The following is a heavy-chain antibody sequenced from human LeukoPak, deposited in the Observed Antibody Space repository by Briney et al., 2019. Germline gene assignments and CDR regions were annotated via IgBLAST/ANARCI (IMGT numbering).Heavy chain of an antibody. Sequence: SETLSLTCTVSGGSISSYYWSWIRQPPGKGLEWIGYIYYSGSTYYNPSLKSRVTISVDTSKNQFSLKLSSVTAADTAVYYCAVSPIQLWSFDYWGQGTLVTVSS. D-gene: IGHD5-18*01. J-gene: IGHJ4*02. V-gene: IGHV4-59*08. CDR1: GGSISSYY. CDR2: IYYSGST. CDR3: AVSPIQLWSFDY.